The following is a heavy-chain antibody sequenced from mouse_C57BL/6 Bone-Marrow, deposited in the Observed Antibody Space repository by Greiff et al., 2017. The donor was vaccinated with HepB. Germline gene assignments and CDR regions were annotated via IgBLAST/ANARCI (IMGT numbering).Heavy chain of an antibody. J-gene: IGHJ4*01. D-gene: IGHD1-1*01. V-gene: IGHV3-6*01. CDR1: GYSITSGYY. CDR3: ARDGTTDLEDYYAMDY. Sequence: EVQLVESGPGLVKPSQSLSLTCSVTGYSITSGYYWNWIRQFPGNKLEWMGYISYDGSNNYNPSLKNRISITRDTSKNQFFLKLNSVTTEDTATYYCARDGTTDLEDYYAMDYWGQGTSVTVSS. CDR2: ISYDGSN.